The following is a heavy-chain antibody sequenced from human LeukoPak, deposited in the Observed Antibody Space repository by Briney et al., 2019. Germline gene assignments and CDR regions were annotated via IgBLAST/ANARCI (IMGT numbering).Heavy chain of an antibody. J-gene: IGHJ5*02. V-gene: IGHV1-8*03. CDR1: GYTFTSYD. CDR3: ARGSFGQAYYDFWSGYYYNWFDP. Sequence: ASVKVSCKASGYTFTSYDINWVRQATGQGLEWMGWMNTNSGNTGYAQKFQGRVTITRNTSISTAYMELSSLRSEDTAVYYCARGSFGQAYYDFWSGYYYNWFDPWGQGTLVTVSS. CDR2: MNTNSGNT. D-gene: IGHD3-3*01.